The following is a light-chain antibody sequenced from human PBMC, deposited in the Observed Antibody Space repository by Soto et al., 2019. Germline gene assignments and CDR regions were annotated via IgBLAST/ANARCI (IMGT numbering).Light chain of an antibody. Sequence: EMVLTQSPATLSLSPGERATLSCRASQSVSSYLAWYQQKPGQAPRLLIYDASNRATGIPARFSGSGSGTDFTLSISCLEPEDFAVYYCQQRSNWPALTFGGGTKVDIK. CDR1: QSVSSY. J-gene: IGKJ4*01. CDR3: QQRSNWPALT. V-gene: IGKV3-11*01. CDR2: DAS.